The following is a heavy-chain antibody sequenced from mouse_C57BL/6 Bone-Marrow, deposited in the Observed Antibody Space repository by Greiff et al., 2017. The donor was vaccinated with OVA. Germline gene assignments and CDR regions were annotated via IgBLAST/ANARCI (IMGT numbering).Heavy chain of an antibody. D-gene: IGHD1-1*01. J-gene: IGHJ2*01. CDR3: TTTTVVFDD. Sequence: VQLQQSGAELVRPGASVKLSCTASGFNINDDYMHWVKQRPEQGLEWIGWIDPENGDTEYASKFQGKATITADTSSNTAYLQLSSLTSEDTAVYYCTTTTVVFDDWGQGTTLTVSS. CDR2: IDPENGDT. CDR1: GFNINDDY. V-gene: IGHV14-4*01.